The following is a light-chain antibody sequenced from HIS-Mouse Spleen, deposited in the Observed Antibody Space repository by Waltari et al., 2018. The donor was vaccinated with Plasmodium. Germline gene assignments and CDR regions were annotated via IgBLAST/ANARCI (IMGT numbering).Light chain of an antibody. J-gene: IGLJ2*01. Sequence: QSALTQPASVSGSPGQSITLSCTGTSRDVGGYNYVSWYQQHPGKAPKLMIYDDSNRPSGVSNRFSGSKSGNTASLTISGLQAEDEADYYCSSYTSSSTLVFGGGTKLTVL. V-gene: IGLV2-14*03. CDR1: SRDVGGYNY. CDR2: DDS. CDR3: SSYTSSSTLV.